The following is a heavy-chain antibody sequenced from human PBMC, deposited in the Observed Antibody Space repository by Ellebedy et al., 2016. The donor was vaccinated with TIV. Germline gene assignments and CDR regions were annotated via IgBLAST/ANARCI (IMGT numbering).Heavy chain of an antibody. V-gene: IGHV3-21*06. Sequence: GESLKISXAASGFTFSISGMTWVRQRPGKGLEWVATVSRGREAYYADPFKGRFFISRDNDQNSVFLQLNNLRVEDTAVYYCSRDGREWSRDCWGQGTLVTVSS. CDR3: SRDGREWSRDC. D-gene: IGHD3-3*01. J-gene: IGHJ4*02. CDR1: GFTFSISG. CDR2: VSRGREA.